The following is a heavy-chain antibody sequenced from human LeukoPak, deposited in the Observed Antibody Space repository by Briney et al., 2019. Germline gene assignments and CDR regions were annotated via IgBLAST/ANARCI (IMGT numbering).Heavy chain of an antibody. D-gene: IGHD3-22*01. V-gene: IGHV1-18*01. CDR3: AREWIVVVRAFDY. Sequence: ASVKVSCKTSGYTFTSYGISWVRQAPGQGLEWMGWISGYNGNTDYAQKFQGRVTMTADTSTSTAHMELRSLRSDDTAVYYCAREWIVVVRAFDYWGQGTLVTVSS. CDR1: GYTFTSYG. J-gene: IGHJ4*02. CDR2: ISGYNGNT.